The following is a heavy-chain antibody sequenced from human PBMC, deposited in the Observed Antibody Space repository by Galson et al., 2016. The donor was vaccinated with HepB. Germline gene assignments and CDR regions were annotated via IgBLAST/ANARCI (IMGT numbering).Heavy chain of an antibody. D-gene: IGHD1-1*01. Sequence: SETLSLTCTVSGDSISSTSYYWGWIRQPPGKGLEWIGSISYSGSTYYNPSLNSRVTISANTSKKRFPRNLSSVTAADTAVYYCARRYNWNDTLFDYWGQGTLVTVSS. CDR2: ISYSGST. CDR1: GDSISSTSYY. CDR3: ARRYNWNDTLFDY. V-gene: IGHV4-39*01. J-gene: IGHJ4*02.